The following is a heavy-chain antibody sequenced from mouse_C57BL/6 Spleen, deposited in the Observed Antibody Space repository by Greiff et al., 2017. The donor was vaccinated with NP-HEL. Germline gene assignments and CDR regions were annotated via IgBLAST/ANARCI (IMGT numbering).Heavy chain of an antibody. Sequence: EVQLQQSGPELVKPGASVKISCKASGYSFTGYYMNWVKQSPEKSLEWIGEINPSTGGTTYNQKFKAKATLTVDKSSSTAYMQLKSLTSEDSAVYYCARAIYYDYDRRFAYWGQGTLVTVSA. CDR3: ARAIYYDYDRRFAY. CDR2: INPSTGGT. V-gene: IGHV1-42*01. J-gene: IGHJ3*01. D-gene: IGHD2-4*01. CDR1: GYSFTGYY.